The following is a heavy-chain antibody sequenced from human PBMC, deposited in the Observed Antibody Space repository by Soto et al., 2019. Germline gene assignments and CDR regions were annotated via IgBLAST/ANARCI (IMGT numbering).Heavy chain of an antibody. V-gene: IGHV1-69*06. CDR3: ARAPYYYDSSGYYYVN. J-gene: IGHJ4*02. Sequence: ASVKLSCKXSGGTFSSYAISWVRQATGQGLEWMGGIIPIFGTANYAQKFQGRVTITADKSTSTAYMELSSLRSEDTAVYYCARAPYYYDSSGYYYVNWGQGTPVTVSS. CDR2: IIPIFGTA. D-gene: IGHD3-22*01. CDR1: GGTFSSYA.